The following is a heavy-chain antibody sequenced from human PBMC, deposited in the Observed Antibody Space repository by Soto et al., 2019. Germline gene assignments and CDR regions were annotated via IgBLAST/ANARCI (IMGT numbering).Heavy chain of an antibody. Sequence: QVQLVESGGGVVQPGRSLRLSCAASGFTFSSYGMHWVRQAPGKGLEWVAVIWYDGSNKYYADSVKGRFTISRDNYKNTLYLQMNSLRAEDTAVYYCARDRGYSRSSMDVWGQGTTVTVSS. J-gene: IGHJ6*02. V-gene: IGHV3-33*01. CDR1: GFTFSSYG. D-gene: IGHD6-13*01. CDR3: ARDRGYSRSSMDV. CDR2: IWYDGSNK.